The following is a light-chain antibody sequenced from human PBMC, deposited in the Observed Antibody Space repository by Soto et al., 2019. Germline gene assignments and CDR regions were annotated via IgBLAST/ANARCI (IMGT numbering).Light chain of an antibody. CDR3: QVWDSSSDRVV. Sequence: SYELTQPPSVSVAPGKTATITCGGDNIGGKTVHWYQQKAGQAPVVVIYHDSDRSSGIPERFSGSNSGNTATLTISRVEAXXXXXXXXQVWDSSSDRVVFGGGTKLTV. V-gene: IGLV3-21*04. CDR1: NIGGKT. J-gene: IGLJ2*01. CDR2: HDS.